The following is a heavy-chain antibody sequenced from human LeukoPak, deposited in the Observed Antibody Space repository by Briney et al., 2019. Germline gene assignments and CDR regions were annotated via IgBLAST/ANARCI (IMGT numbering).Heavy chain of an antibody. CDR3: ARDVFFDHRGLLWFGESNTPDV. J-gene: IGHJ6*04. Sequence: GGSLRLSCAASGFTFSSYSMNWVRQAPGKGLEWVSSISSSSSYIYYADSVKGRFTISRDNAKNSLYLQMNSLRAEDTAVYYCARDVFFDHRGLLWFGESNTPDVWGKGTTVTISS. V-gene: IGHV3-21*01. CDR1: GFTFSSYS. CDR2: ISSSSSYI. D-gene: IGHD3-10*01.